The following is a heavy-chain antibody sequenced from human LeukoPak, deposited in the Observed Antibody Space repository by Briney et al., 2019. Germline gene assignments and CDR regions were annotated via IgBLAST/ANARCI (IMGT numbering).Heavy chain of an antibody. CDR1: GFTFSNYA. CDR3: AKWGDFDVLTGYYVPDF. J-gene: IGHJ4*02. V-gene: IGHV3-23*01. Sequence: GASLRLSCAASGFTFSNYAMSWVRQAPGKGLEWVSAITGSGGNTCYADSVKGRFTISRDNSKNTLYLQMNSLRDEDTAVYYCAKWGDFDVLTGYYVPDFWGQGTLVTVSS. D-gene: IGHD3-9*01. CDR2: ITGSGGNT.